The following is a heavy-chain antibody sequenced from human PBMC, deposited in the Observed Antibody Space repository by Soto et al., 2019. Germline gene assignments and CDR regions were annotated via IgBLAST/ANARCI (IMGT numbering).Heavy chain of an antibody. D-gene: IGHD1-26*01. CDR1: GFTFSSYS. CDR3: AREGGSLNWFDT. Sequence: EVQLVESGGGLVQPGGSLRLSCAASGFTFSSYSMNWVRQAPGKGLEWVSYISSRSSTIYYADSVKGRFTISRDNAKNSLSRHMNSLRDEDTAVYYCAREGGSLNWFDTWGQGTLVTVSS. V-gene: IGHV3-48*02. CDR2: ISSRSSTI. J-gene: IGHJ5*02.